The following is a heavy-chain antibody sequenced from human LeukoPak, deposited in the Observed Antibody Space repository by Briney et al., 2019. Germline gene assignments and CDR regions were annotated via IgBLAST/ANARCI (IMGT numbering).Heavy chain of an antibody. Sequence: PGGSLRLSCAAFGFTVSNNYVNWVRQAPGKGLEWVSVIYSGGSTYYADSVKGRFTISRDNSKNTLFLQMNSLRAEDTAVYYCARGGGGPKAPGYFDYWGQGTLVTVSS. J-gene: IGHJ4*02. CDR3: ARGGGGPKAPGYFDY. D-gene: IGHD3-16*01. CDR1: GFTVSNNY. V-gene: IGHV3-53*01. CDR2: IYSGGST.